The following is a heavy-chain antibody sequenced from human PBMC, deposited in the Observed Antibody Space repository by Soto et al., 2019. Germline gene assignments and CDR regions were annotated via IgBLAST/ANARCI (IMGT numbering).Heavy chain of an antibody. CDR3: ARSGGPPYGSGSYYPTGYGMDV. V-gene: IGHV3-23*01. CDR1: GFTFSRFA. D-gene: IGHD3-10*01. Sequence: PGGSLRLSCEASGFTFSRFAMIWVRRTPGKGLEWVSTFSGPGGGTYYADYVKGRFTISRDNFKSAVHLQMNSLRAEDTAVYYCARSGGPPYGSGSYYPTGYGMDVWGQGTTVTVSS. CDR2: FSGPGGGT. J-gene: IGHJ6*02.